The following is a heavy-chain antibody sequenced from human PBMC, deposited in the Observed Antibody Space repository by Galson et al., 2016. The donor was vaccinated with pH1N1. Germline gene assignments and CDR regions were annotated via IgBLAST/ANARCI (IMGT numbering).Heavy chain of an antibody. J-gene: IGHJ4*02. Sequence: SLRLSCAASGFTFSSYAMSWVRQAPGRGLEWVSSITASGGNTYYADSVKGRFTISRDNSKNTLFLQMNSLRAEDTAVYYCVKRPTAATGPSEYWGQGTLVTVSS. V-gene: IGHV3-23*01. CDR1: GFTFSSYA. CDR2: ITASGGNT. CDR3: VKRPTAATGPSEY. D-gene: IGHD6-13*01.